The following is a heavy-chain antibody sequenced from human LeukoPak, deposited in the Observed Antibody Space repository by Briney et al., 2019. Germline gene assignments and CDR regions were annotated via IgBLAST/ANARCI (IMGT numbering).Heavy chain of an antibody. V-gene: IGHV4-39*07. Sequence: PSETLSLTCTVSGGSISSSSYYWGWIRQPPGKGLEWIGNIYHSRSTYYNPSLKSRVTISLDTSKNQFSLKLSSVTAADTAVYYCTKEQWLVLDAFDVWGQGTMVTVSS. CDR1: GGSISSSSYY. CDR3: TKEQWLVLDAFDV. J-gene: IGHJ3*01. CDR2: IYHSRST. D-gene: IGHD6-19*01.